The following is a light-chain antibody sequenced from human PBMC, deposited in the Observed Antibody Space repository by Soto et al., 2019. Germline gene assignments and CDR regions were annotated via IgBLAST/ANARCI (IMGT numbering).Light chain of an antibody. CDR1: SSDVGGYNY. V-gene: IGLV2-11*01. Sequence: QSALTQPRSVSGSPGQSVTISCTGTSSDVGGYNYVSWYQQHPGKAPKLMIHDVTKRPSGVPDRFSGSKSGNTASLTISGLQAEDEADYYCCSYAGNYTLVFGGGTKLTVL. J-gene: IGLJ3*02. CDR2: DVT. CDR3: CSYAGNYTLV.